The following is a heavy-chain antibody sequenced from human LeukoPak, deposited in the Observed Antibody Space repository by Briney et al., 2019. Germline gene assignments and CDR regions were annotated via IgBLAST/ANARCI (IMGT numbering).Heavy chain of an antibody. D-gene: IGHD3-9*01. V-gene: IGHV1-8*01. CDR3: ARAYYDILTGYYRFDY. J-gene: IGHJ4*02. CDR2: MNPNSGNT. CDR1: GYTFTSYD. Sequence: ASVTVSCKASGYTFTSYDINWVRQATGQGLEWMGWMNPNSGNTGYAQKFQGRVTMTRNTSISTAYMELSSLRSEDTAVYYCARAYYDILTGYYRFDYWGQGTLVTVSS.